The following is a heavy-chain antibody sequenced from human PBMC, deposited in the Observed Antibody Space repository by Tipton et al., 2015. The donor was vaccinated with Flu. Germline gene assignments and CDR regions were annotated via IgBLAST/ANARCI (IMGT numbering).Heavy chain of an antibody. Sequence: TLSLTCTVSGDSVSSGRYYWSWLRQTPGKGLERIGYIYYSGSTTYNPSLRTRVNISIDTSKKQFSLEVSSVITADTAMYYCARVPFGDGYDYYFDFWGQGILVTVSS. J-gene: IGHJ4*02. V-gene: IGHV4-61*01. CDR3: ARVPFGDGYDYYFDF. CDR2: IYYSGST. D-gene: IGHD5-24*01. CDR1: GDSVSSGRYY.